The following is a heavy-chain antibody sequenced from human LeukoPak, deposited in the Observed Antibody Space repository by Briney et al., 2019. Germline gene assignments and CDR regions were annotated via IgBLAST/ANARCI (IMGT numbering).Heavy chain of an antibody. J-gene: IGHJ5*02. D-gene: IGHD2-2*01. CDR3: ARTPSWTREGWFDP. CDR2: IVVGSDNT. Sequence: SVKVSCKASGFTFTSSAMQWVRQARGQRLEWIGWIVVGSDNTNYAQKFQERVTISRDMSTSTAYMELSSLRSEDTAVYYCARTPSWTREGWFDPWGQGTLVTVSS. CDR1: GFTFTSSA. V-gene: IGHV1-58*02.